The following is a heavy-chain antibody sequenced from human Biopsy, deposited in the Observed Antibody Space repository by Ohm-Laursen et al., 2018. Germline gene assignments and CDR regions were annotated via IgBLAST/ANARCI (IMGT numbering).Heavy chain of an antibody. V-gene: IGHV4-59*08. CDR3: ARDYDTSGYYYVS. Sequence: SETLSPTCIVSGGSFTGHYWSWIRQPPGKGLEWIGHISYTGYTSYNASLKSRVTISVDTSRNHFSLRLSSVTAADTAVYYCARDYDTSGYYYVSWGQGTRVTVSS. J-gene: IGHJ5*02. CDR2: ISYTGYT. CDR1: GGSFTGHY. D-gene: IGHD3-22*01.